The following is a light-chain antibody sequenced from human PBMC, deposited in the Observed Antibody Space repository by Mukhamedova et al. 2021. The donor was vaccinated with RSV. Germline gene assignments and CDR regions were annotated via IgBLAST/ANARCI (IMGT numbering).Light chain of an antibody. Sequence: VTISCTGTSSDVGGYNYVSWYQQHPGKAPKLMIYDVTKRPSGVPDRFSGSKSGNTASLTVSGLQPEDEADYYCSSYAGSNNLVFG. V-gene: IGLV2-8*01. CDR2: DVT. J-gene: IGLJ1*01. CDR1: SSDVGGYNY. CDR3: SSYAGSNNLV.